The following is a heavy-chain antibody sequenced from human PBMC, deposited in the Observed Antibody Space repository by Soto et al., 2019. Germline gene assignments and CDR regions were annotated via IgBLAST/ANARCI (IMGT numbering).Heavy chain of an antibody. V-gene: IGHV4-30-4*01. CDR2: IFYTGST. CDR3: ARAEAIFTSTGGMDV. D-gene: IGHD3-3*01. Sequence: LSLTCSVSGGTINSGDYFWSWIRQPPGKGLEWIGSIFYTGSTYYSPSLKSRASMSMDTSKNLFSLRLRFVTAADTAIYYCARAEAIFTSTGGMDVWGQGTTVTVFS. CDR1: GGTINSGDYF. J-gene: IGHJ6*02.